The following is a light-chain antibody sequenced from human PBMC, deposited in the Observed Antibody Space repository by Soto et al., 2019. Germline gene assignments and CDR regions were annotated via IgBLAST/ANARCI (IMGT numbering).Light chain of an antibody. CDR1: QYTSTW. CDR2: DAS. J-gene: IGKJ4*01. V-gene: IGKV1-5*01. CDR3: QRYNSN. Sequence: DIQMTQSPSTLSASVGDRVTITCRASQYTSTWLAWYQQKPGKAPKLLIYDASSLQSGVPSRFSGSGSGTEFNLTISSLQPDDFATYYCQRYNSNFGGGTRVEVK.